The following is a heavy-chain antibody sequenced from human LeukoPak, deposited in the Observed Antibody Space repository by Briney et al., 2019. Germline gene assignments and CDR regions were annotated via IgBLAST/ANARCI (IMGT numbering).Heavy chain of an antibody. J-gene: IGHJ4*02. V-gene: IGHV1-2*02. CDR1: RYTFNGYY. CDR2: INPNSGGT. D-gene: IGHD3-3*01. CDR3: ARARADFWSGFL. Sequence: GASVKVSCKPSRYTFNGYYMHWVRQAPGQGLEWMGWINPNSGGTNYAQKFQGRVTMTRDTSISTAYMELSRLRSDDTAVYYCARARADFWSGFLWGQGTLVTVSS.